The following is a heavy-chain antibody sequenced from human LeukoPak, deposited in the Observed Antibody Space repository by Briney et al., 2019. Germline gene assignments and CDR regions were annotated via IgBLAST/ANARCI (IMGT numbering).Heavy chain of an antibody. CDR2: IYYSGST. Sequence: PSETLSLTCTVSGGSISSSSYYWGWIRQPPGKGLEWIGSIYYSGSTYYNPSLKSRVTISVDTSKNQFSLKLSSVTAAGTAVYYCARTTVTTYYYYMDVWGKGTTVTVSS. CDR3: ARTTVTTYYYYMDV. D-gene: IGHD4-17*01. J-gene: IGHJ6*03. CDR1: GGSISSSSYY. V-gene: IGHV4-39*01.